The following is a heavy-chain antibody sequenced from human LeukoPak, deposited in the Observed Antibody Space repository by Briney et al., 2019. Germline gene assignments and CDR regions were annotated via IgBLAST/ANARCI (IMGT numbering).Heavy chain of an antibody. CDR2: INPNSGGT. V-gene: IGHV1-2*02. CDR1: GYTFTGYY. Sequence: GASVKVSCKASGYTFTGYYIHWVRQAPGQGLEWMGWINPNSGGTNYAQKFQGRVTMTRDTSISTAYMELSRLTSDDTAVYYCQVVTAILRQTTFDNWGQGTLVTVSS. J-gene: IGHJ4*02. CDR3: QVVTAILRQTTFDN. D-gene: IGHD2-21*02.